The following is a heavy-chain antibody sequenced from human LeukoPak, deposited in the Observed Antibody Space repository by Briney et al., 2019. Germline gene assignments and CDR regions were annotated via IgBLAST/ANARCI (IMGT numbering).Heavy chain of an antibody. V-gene: IGHV3-21*01. J-gene: IGHJ1*01. CDR2: ISSSSSYI. CDR1: GFTVSNNY. CDR3: VVGATTNQH. D-gene: IGHD1-26*01. Sequence: PGGSLRLSCAASGFTVSNNYMSWVRQAPGKGLEWVSSISSSSSYIYYADSVKGRFTISRDNAKNSLYLQMSSLRAEDTAVYYCVVGATTNQHWGQGTLVTVSS.